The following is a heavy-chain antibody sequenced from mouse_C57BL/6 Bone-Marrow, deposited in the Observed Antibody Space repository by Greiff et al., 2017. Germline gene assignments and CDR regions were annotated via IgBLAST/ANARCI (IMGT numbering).Heavy chain of an antibody. CDR3: AREAHGYCLYYYARDY. Sequence: VKLVESGPGLVAPSQSLSITCTVSGFSLTSYGVHWVRQPPGKGLEWLVVIWSDGSTTYNSALKSRLSISKDNSKSQVFLKMNSLQTDDTAMYYGAREAHGYCLYYYARDYWGQGTSVTVSS. D-gene: IGHD2-3*01. V-gene: IGHV2-6*03. CDR1: GFSLTSYG. CDR2: IWSDGST. J-gene: IGHJ4*01.